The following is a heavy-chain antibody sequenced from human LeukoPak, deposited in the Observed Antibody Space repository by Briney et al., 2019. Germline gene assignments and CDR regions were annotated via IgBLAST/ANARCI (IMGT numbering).Heavy chain of an antibody. V-gene: IGHV3-23*01. CDR3: AKTITAMVKCYYGMDV. Sequence: GGSLRLSCAASGFTFSSYAMSWVRQAPGKGLGWVSAISGSGGSTYYADSGKGRFTISRDNSKHTLYLQMNSLRAEDTAVYYCAKTITAMVKCYYGMDVWGKGTTVTVSS. J-gene: IGHJ6*04. CDR1: GFTFSSYA. CDR2: ISGSGGST. D-gene: IGHD5-18*01.